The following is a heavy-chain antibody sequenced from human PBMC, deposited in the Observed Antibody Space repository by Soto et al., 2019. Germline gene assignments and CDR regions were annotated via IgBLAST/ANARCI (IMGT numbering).Heavy chain of an antibody. V-gene: IGHV3-53*01. Sequence: PGGALRLSCAASGFTGRNNHVTWVRQAAGKGLELVSFVHGGGSTSYADSVKGRFTISRDNSKNTLYLQMDSLRAEDTAIYYCAGRLTTAASLDYWGRGTLVTVSS. D-gene: IGHD3-16*01. CDR2: VHGGGST. J-gene: IGHJ4*02. CDR3: AGRLTTAASLDY. CDR1: GFTGRNNH.